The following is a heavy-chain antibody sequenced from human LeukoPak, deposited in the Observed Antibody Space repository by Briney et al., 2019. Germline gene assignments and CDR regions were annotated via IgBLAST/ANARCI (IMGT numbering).Heavy chain of an antibody. CDR3: ARGPQYYDFWSGYDAFDI. Sequence: SETLSLTCTVSGGSISSYYWSWIRQPPGKGLEWIGRIYTSGSTNYNPSLKSRVTISVDTSKNQFSLKLSSVTAADTAVYYCARGPQYYDFWSGYDAFDIWGQGTMVTVSS. V-gene: IGHV4-4*08. J-gene: IGHJ3*02. CDR2: IYTSGST. CDR1: GGSISSYY. D-gene: IGHD3-3*01.